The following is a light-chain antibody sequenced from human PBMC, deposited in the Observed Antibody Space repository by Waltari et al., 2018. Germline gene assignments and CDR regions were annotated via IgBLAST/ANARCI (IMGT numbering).Light chain of an antibody. Sequence: QSALTQPRSVSGSPGQSVTISFPGTSSDVGGYDSVSWYQHHPGKAPKLMICDVTKRPSGVPDRFSGSKSGNTASLTISGLQAEDEADYYCCSYAGSYTHVVFGGGTKLTVL. V-gene: IGLV2-11*01. CDR1: SSDVGGYDS. CDR3: CSYAGSYTHVV. CDR2: DVT. J-gene: IGLJ2*01.